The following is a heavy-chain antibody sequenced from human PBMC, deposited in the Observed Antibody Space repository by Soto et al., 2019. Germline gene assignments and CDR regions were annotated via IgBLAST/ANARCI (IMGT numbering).Heavy chain of an antibody. CDR1: GYSFTSYW. V-gene: IGHV5-51*01. CDR3: ASSPLSGDNWFDP. CDR2: IYPGDSNT. Sequence: PGESLKISCKGSGYSFTSYWIGWVRQMPGKGLEWMGIIYPGDSNTRYSPSFQGQVTISADKSISTAYLQWSSLKASDTAMYYCASSPLSGDNWFDPWGQGTLVTVSS. D-gene: IGHD3-10*01. J-gene: IGHJ5*02.